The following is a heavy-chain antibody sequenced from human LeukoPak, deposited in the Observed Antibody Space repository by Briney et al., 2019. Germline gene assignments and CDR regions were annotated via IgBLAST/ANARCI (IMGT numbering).Heavy chain of an antibody. CDR1: AYSISSGYY. J-gene: IGHJ4*02. CDR2: IYHSGST. Sequence: SETLSLTCTVSAYSISSGYYWGWIRQPPGKGLEWIGSIYHSGSTYYNPSLERRVTISVDTSKNQFSLKLSSVTAEDTAVYYCARAILEYQHPYYFDYWGQGTLVTVSS. D-gene: IGHD2-2*01. CDR3: ARAILEYQHPYYFDY. V-gene: IGHV4-38-2*02.